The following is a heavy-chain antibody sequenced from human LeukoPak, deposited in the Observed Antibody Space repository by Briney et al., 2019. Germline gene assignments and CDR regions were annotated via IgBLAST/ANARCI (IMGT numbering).Heavy chain of an antibody. V-gene: IGHV1-2*02. CDR3: ARQVYAAYYFDY. J-gene: IGHJ4*02. D-gene: IGHD2-8*01. CDR1: GYTFTGYY. Sequence: ASVKVSCKASGYTFTGYYMHWVRQAPGQGLEWMGWINPNSGGTNYAQKFQGRVTMTRDTSISTAYMELSRLRSDDTAVYYCARQVYAAYYFDYWGQGTLVTVSS. CDR2: INPNSGGT.